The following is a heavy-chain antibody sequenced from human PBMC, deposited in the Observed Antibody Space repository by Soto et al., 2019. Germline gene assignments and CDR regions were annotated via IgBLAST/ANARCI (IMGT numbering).Heavy chain of an antibody. D-gene: IGHD3-3*01. V-gene: IGHV3-74*01. J-gene: IGHJ6*02. CDR2: INSDGSST. Sequence: GGSLRLSCAASGFTFSSYWMHWVRQAPGKGLVWVSRINSDGSSTSSADSVKGRFTISRDNAKNTLYLQMNSLRAEDTAVYYCASSDFWSGLYGMDVWGQGTTVTVSS. CDR3: ASSDFWSGLYGMDV. CDR1: GFTFSSYW.